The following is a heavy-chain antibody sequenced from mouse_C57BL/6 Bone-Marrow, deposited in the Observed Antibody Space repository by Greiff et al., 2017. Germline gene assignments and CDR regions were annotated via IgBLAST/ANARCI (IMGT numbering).Heavy chain of an antibody. Sequence: QVQLQQPGTELVKPGASVKLSCKASGYTFTSYWMHWVKQRPGQGLEWIGNINPSNGGTNYNEKFKSKATLTVDKSSSTAYMQLRSLTSEDSAVYYCATSYYYGSNYWYFDVWGTGTTVTVSS. V-gene: IGHV1-53*01. CDR2: INPSNGGT. J-gene: IGHJ1*03. CDR3: ATSYYYGSNYWYFDV. D-gene: IGHD1-1*01. CDR1: GYTFTSYW.